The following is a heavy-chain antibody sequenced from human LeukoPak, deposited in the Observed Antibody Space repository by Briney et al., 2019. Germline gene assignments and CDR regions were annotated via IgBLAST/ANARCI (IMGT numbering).Heavy chain of an antibody. Sequence: PSETLSLTCAVSGYSISSGYYWGWLRQPPGKGLEWIGIIHHSGSTYYSPSLKSRVTISIDMSKNQFSLMLTSVTAADTAVYYCATTTSVAARVDYWGRGTLVTVSS. D-gene: IGHD6-6*01. CDR3: ATTTSVAARVDY. CDR2: IHHSGST. CDR1: GYSISSGYY. V-gene: IGHV4-38-2*01. J-gene: IGHJ4*02.